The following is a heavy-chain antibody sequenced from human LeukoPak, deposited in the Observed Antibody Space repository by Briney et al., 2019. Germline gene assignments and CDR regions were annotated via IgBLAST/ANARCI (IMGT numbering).Heavy chain of an antibody. CDR1: GGSISSYY. J-gene: IGHJ5*02. CDR3: ARHPAGSGYNWLDP. Sequence: SETLSLTCTVSGGSISSYYWSWIRQPPGKGLEWIGYIYYSGSTNYNPSLKSRVTISVDTSKNQFSLKLGSVTAADTAVYYCARHPAGSGYNWLDPWGQGTLVTVSS. CDR2: IYYSGST. D-gene: IGHD5-12*01. V-gene: IGHV4-59*08.